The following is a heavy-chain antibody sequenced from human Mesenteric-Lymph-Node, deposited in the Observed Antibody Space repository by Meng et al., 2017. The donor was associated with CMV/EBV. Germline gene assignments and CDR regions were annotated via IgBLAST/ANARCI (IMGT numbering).Heavy chain of an antibody. Sequence: CKASCYTFTSYGLSWVRQAPGQGLEWMGWISAYNGNTNYAQNFQGRVTLTRDTSISTAYMELSRLRSDDTALYYCARSSSSWYYFDYWGQGTLVTVSS. CDR1: CYTFTSYG. V-gene: IGHV1-18*01. D-gene: IGHD6-13*01. CDR3: ARSSSSWYYFDY. CDR2: ISAYNGNT. J-gene: IGHJ4*02.